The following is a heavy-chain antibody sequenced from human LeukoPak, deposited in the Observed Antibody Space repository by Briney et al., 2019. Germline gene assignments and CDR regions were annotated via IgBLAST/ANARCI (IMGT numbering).Heavy chain of an antibody. J-gene: IGHJ4*02. V-gene: IGHV3-21*01. D-gene: IGHD3-3*01. CDR1: GFTFSSYS. CDR3: ARDLHDDYGDY. CDR2: ISSGSSYI. Sequence: GGSLRLSCAASGFTFSSYSMNWVRQAPGKGLEWVSSISSGSSYIYYADSVKGRFTISRDNAKNSLYLQMNSLRAEDTAVYYCARDLHDDYGDYWGQGTLVTVSS.